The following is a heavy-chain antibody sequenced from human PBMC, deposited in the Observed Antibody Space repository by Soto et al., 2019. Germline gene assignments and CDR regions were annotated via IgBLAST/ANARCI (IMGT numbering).Heavy chain of an antibody. CDR2: IIPIFGTA. J-gene: IGHJ6*02. CDR1: GGTFSSYA. Sequence: VASVKVSCKASGGTFSSYAISWVRQAPGQGLEWMGGIIPIFGTANYAQKFQGRVTITADESTSTAYMELSSLRSEDTAVYYCARGPAAIRGLYGMDVWGQGTTVTVSS. V-gene: IGHV1-69*13. D-gene: IGHD2-2*01. CDR3: ARGPAAIRGLYGMDV.